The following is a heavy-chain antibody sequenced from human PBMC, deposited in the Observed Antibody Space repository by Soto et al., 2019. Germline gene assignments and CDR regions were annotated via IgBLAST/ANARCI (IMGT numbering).Heavy chain of an antibody. Sequence: QVHLVQSGAEVKKPGASVKVSCKASGYIFTSYGITWVRQAPGQGLEWMGWISAHNGNTDYAQKLQGRVIVTRDTSTSTAYMALRSLRSDDTAVYYCARGRYGDYWGQGALVTVSS. CDR2: ISAHNGNT. V-gene: IGHV1-18*01. CDR3: ARGRYGDY. CDR1: GYIFTSYG. D-gene: IGHD1-1*01. J-gene: IGHJ4*02.